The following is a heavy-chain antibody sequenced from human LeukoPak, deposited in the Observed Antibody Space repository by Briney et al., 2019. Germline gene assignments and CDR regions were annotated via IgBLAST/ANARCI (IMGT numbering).Heavy chain of an antibody. Sequence: ASVKVSCKASGYTFTGYYMHWVRQAPGQGLEWMGWISAYNGNTNYAQKLQGRVTMTTDTSTSTAYMELRSLRSDDTAVYYCAREVSYCSGGSCYSIPFDYWGQGTLVTVSS. D-gene: IGHD2-15*01. J-gene: IGHJ4*02. CDR2: ISAYNGNT. V-gene: IGHV1-18*04. CDR3: AREVSYCSGGSCYSIPFDY. CDR1: GYTFTGYY.